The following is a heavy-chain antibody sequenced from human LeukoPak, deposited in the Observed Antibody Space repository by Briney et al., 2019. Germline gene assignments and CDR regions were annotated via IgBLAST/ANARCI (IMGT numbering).Heavy chain of an antibody. V-gene: IGHV3-7*03. D-gene: IGHD6-19*01. CDR3: AKDQYSNGWYFDY. CDR1: GFPFSSYW. Sequence: QPGGSLRLSCAASGFPFSSYWMSWVRQAPGKGLEWVANIKQDGSEKLYVDSVKGRFTISRDNAENSLYLQMNSLRAEDTAVYYCAKDQYSNGWYFDYWGQGTLVTVSS. J-gene: IGHJ4*02. CDR2: IKQDGSEK.